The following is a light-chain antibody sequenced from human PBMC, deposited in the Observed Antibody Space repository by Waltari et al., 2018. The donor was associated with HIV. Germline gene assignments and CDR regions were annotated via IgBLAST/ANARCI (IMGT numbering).Light chain of an antibody. CDR2: VNN. Sequence: QSVLTQPPSASGTPGQRVTISCSGSSSNIGSNYVYWYQQLPGTAPNLVTSVNNHRPSGVPDRFSGSKSGTSASLAISGLRSEDEADYYCAAWDASRSAGVFGGGTKLTVL. V-gene: IGLV1-47*01. CDR3: AAWDASRSAGV. J-gene: IGLJ3*02. CDR1: SSNIGSNY.